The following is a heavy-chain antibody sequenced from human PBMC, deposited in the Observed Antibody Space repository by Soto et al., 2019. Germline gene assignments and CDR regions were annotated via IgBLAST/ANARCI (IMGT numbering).Heavy chain of an antibody. J-gene: IGHJ6*02. Sequence: QITLKESGPTLVKPTQTLTLTCTFSGLSLSTTGVGVGWIRQPPGKALEWLALIYWDDDKRYSPSLKSRLTINKDTSNNQVVLTMTNMDPVDTATYDFVQSRCGGDCLQSYSSHSYYGLDVWGQGTTVTVSS. CDR1: GLSLSTTGVG. V-gene: IGHV2-5*02. CDR2: IYWDDDK. D-gene: IGHD2-21*02. CDR3: VQSRCGGDCLQSYSSHSYYGLDV.